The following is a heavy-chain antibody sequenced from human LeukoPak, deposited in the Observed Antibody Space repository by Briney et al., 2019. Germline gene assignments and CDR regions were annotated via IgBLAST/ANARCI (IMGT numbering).Heavy chain of an antibody. J-gene: IGHJ4*02. CDR3: FREGGD. Sequence: PGGSLRLSCAASGFTFSDYWMHWVRQAPGKGLVWVSYINIDERITGYADSVKGRFTISRDNAKNTLYLQMNSLRAEDTAIYYCFREGGDWGQGTLVTVSS. CDR1: GFTFSDYW. D-gene: IGHD3-10*01. V-gene: IGHV3-74*01. CDR2: INIDERIT.